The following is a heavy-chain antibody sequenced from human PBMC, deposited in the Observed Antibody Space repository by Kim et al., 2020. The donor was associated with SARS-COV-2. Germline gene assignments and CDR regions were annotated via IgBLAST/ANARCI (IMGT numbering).Heavy chain of an antibody. V-gene: IGHV4-4*07. CDR3: ARGTMVRGVHKLDY. Sequence: SETLSLTCTVSGGSISSYYWSWIRQPAGKGLEWIGRIYTSGSTNYNPSLKSRVTMSVDTSKNQFSLKLSSVTAADTAVYYCARGTMVRGVHKLDYWGQGTLVTVSS. CDR1: GGSISSYY. J-gene: IGHJ4*02. D-gene: IGHD3-10*01. CDR2: IYTSGST.